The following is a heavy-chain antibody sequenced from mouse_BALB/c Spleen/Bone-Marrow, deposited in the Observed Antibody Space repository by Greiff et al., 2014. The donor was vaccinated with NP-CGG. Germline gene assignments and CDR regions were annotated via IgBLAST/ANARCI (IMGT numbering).Heavy chain of an antibody. Sequence: DVMLVESGGGLVQPGGSLRLSCTTSGFTFTDYYMSWVRQPPGKALEWLAFIRNKAYGYTTECSASVRGRFTISRDNSQSILYLQMNTLRAEDSATYYCARFPMDYWGQGTSVTVSS. CDR2: IRNKAYGYTT. V-gene: IGHV7-3*02. J-gene: IGHJ4*01. CDR3: ARFPMDY. CDR1: GFTFTDYY.